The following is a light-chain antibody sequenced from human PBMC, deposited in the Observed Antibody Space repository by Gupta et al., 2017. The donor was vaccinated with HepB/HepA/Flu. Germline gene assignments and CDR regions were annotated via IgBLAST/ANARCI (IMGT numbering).Light chain of an antibody. CDR2: DAS. J-gene: IGKJ3*01. CDR3: QQRFNGHPGIS. CDR1: QSVSIY. V-gene: IGKV3-11*01. Sequence: EIVLTQLPATLSLSPGERATLSCRASQSVSIYLAWYQHKPGQPPRLLIYDASNRATGIPARFSGSGVATDFNLTISSREPEDYAVYYCQQRFNGHPGISFGHGTKVEIK.